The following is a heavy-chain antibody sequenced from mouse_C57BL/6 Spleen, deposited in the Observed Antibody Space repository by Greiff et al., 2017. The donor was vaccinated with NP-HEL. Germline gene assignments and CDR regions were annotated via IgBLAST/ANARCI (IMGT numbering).Heavy chain of an antibody. CDR3: ARAGTGFAY. D-gene: IGHD2-14*01. CDR1: GYSITSGYY. J-gene: IGHJ3*01. Sequence: ESGPGLVKPSQSLSLTCSVTGYSITSGYYWNWIRQFPGNKLEWMGYISYDGSNNYNPSLKNRISITLDTSKNQFFLKLNSVTTEDTATYYCARAGTGFAYWGQGTLVTVSA. CDR2: ISYDGSN. V-gene: IGHV3-6*01.